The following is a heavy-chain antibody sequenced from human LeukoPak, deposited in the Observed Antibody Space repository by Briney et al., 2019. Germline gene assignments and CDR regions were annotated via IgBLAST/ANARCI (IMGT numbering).Heavy chain of an antibody. Sequence: GESLKISCKGSGYSFSSYWIGWVRQMPGKGLEWMGIIYPGVSDTRYSPSFQGQVTISADKSISTAYLQWSSLKASDTAMYYCARSVSGSYPTFDYWGQGTLVTVSS. CDR3: ARSVSGSYPTFDY. CDR1: GYSFSSYW. J-gene: IGHJ4*02. CDR2: IYPGVSDT. D-gene: IGHD1-26*01. V-gene: IGHV5-51*01.